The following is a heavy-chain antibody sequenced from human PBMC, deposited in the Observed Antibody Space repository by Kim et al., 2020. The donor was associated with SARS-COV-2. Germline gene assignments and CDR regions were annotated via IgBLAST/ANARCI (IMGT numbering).Heavy chain of an antibody. CDR1: GGSFSGYY. CDR2: INHSGST. J-gene: IGHJ6*01. D-gene: IGHD2-2*02. CDR3: ASAPPHCSSTSCYTALYY. Sequence: SETLSLTCAVYGGSFSGYYWSWIRQPPGKGLEWIGEINHSGSTNYNPSLKSRVTISVDTSKNQFSLKLSSVTAADTAVYYCASAPPHCSSTSCYTALYY. V-gene: IGHV4-34*01.